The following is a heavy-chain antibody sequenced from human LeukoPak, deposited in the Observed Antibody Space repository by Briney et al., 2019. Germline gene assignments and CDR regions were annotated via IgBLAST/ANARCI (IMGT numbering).Heavy chain of an antibody. CDR3: AKDRPYDFWSGYSAGYDY. J-gene: IGHJ4*02. CDR1: GFTFSSYG. CDR2: IRYDGSNK. Sequence: GGSLRLSCAASGFTFSSYGMHWVRRAPGKGLEWVAFIRYDGSNKYYADSVKGRFTISRDNSKNTLYLQMNSLRAEDTAVYYCAKDRPYDFWSGYSAGYDYWGQGTLVTVSS. V-gene: IGHV3-30*02. D-gene: IGHD3-3*01.